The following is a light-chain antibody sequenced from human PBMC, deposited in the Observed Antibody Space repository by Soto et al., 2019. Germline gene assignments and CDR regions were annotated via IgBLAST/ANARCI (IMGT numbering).Light chain of an antibody. CDR2: DTS. CDR3: QQRSSRPPMYT. CDR1: QSVNKH. J-gene: IGKJ2*01. V-gene: IGKV3-11*01. Sequence: EIVLTQSPATLSVSPGERATLCCRASQSVNKHLAWYQHRPGQAPRLLIYDTSYRAAGIPARFSGSGSGTDFTLTISSLEPEDLAVYYCQQRSSRPPMYTFGQGTKVDIK.